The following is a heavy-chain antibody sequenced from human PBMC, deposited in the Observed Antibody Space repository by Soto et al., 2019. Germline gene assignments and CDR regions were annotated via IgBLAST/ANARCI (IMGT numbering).Heavy chain of an antibody. CDR3: AREAGYCSGGSCYADY. CDR1: GFTFSSYS. CDR2: ISSSSSYI. V-gene: IGHV3-21*01. Sequence: GGSLRLSCAAFGFTFSSYSMNWVRQAPGKGLEWVSSISSSSSYIYYADSVKGRFTISRDNAKNSVYLQMNSLRAEDTAVYYCAREAGYCSGGSCYADYWGQGTLVTVS. J-gene: IGHJ4*02. D-gene: IGHD2-15*01.